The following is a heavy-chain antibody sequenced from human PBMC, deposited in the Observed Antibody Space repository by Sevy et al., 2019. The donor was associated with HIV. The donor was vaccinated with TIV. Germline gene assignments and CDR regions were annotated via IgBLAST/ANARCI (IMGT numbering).Heavy chain of an antibody. CDR3: AKDPSLQLVLDY. Sequence: GGSLRLSCAASGFIFSTYGMHWVRQAPGKGLEWVALISFDGSKNYYADSVKGRFTISRANSKNTLYLEMSSLRAEDTAVYYSAKDPSLQLVLDYWGQGTLVTVSS. CDR1: GFIFSTYG. D-gene: IGHD6-6*01. CDR2: ISFDGSKN. J-gene: IGHJ4*02. V-gene: IGHV3-30*18.